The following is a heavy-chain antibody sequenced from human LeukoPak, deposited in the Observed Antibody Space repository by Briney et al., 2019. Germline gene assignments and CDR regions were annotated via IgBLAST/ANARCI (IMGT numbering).Heavy chain of an antibody. CDR2: ISSSSSYI. CDR3: ARGGYCSSTSCYVTNWFDP. J-gene: IGHJ5*02. Sequence: GGSLRLSCAASGFTFSSYNMNWVRQAPGKGLEWVSSISSSSSYIYYADSVKGRFTISRDNAKNSLYLQMNSLRAEDTAVYYCARGGYCSSTSCYVTNWFDPWGQGTLVTVSS. CDR1: GFTFSSYN. V-gene: IGHV3-21*04. D-gene: IGHD2-2*01.